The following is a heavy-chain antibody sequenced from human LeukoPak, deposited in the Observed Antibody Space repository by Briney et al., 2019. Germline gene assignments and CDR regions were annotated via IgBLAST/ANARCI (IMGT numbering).Heavy chain of an antibody. Sequence: GRSLRLSCAASGFTFSSYGMHWVRQAPGKGLEWVAVISYDGSNKYYADSVRGLFTISRDIFKNTLYLQMNSLRAEDTAVYHCVKSAGKDGYRDVFDIWGQGTVVTVSS. CDR3: VKSAGKDGYRDVFDI. CDR1: GFTFSSYG. J-gene: IGHJ3*02. D-gene: IGHD5-24*01. V-gene: IGHV3-30*18. CDR2: ISYDGSNK.